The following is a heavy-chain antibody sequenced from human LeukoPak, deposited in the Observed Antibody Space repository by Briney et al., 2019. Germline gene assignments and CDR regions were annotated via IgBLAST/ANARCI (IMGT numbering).Heavy chain of an antibody. CDR2: ISTDGYTT. D-gene: IGHD2-15*01. J-gene: IGHJ4*02. Sequence: GGSLRLSCAASGFTFSNYWMHWVRQAPQKGLVWVSRISTDGYTTDYADFVQGRFTASRDNTKNTWSLEMNSLRAEDTAVYYCVVGGSPGYWGQGTLVTVSS. V-gene: IGHV3-74*01. CDR1: GFTFSNYW. CDR3: VVGGSPGY.